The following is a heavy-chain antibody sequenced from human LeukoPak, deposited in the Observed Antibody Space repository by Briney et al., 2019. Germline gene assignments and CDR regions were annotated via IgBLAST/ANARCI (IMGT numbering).Heavy chain of an antibody. Sequence: PGGSLRLSCVASGFTFSSCWMHWVRQDPRKGLVWVSRINGDGRNINYADSVRGRFTISRDNAKNTLYLQMNTLRVEDTAVYYCTRDLTDYDVSTGLHHYYMDVWGQGTTVTVSS. CDR2: INGDGRNI. D-gene: IGHD3-9*01. J-gene: IGHJ6*02. CDR1: GFTFSSCW. V-gene: IGHV3-74*01. CDR3: TRDLTDYDVSTGLHHYYMDV.